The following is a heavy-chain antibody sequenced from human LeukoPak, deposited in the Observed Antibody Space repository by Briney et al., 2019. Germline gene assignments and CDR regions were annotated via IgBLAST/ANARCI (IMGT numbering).Heavy chain of an antibody. CDR1: GGSISRSSYS. CDR2: IYYSGST. CDR3: AHSSGYYGWFDP. D-gene: IGHD3-22*01. V-gene: IGHV4-39*01. J-gene: IGHJ5*02. Sequence: SETLSLTCFVSGGSISRSSYSWGWIRQPPEKGLEWIGSIYYSGSTYYDPSLKSRVTISVDTSTNQFSLTLSSVTAADTAVYYCAHSSGYYGWFDPWGQGTLVTVPS.